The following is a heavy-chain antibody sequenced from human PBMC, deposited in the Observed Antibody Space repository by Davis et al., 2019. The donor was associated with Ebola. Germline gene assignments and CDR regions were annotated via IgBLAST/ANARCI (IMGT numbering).Heavy chain of an antibody. V-gene: IGHV1-69*10. D-gene: IGHD3-10*01. Sequence: SVKVSCKASGGTFSSYAISWVRQAPGQGLEWMGGIIPILGIANYAQKFQGRVTITADESTSTAYMELSSLRSEDTAVYYCAAEYGSSAFDIWGQGTMVTVSS. CDR3: AAEYGSSAFDI. CDR1: GGTFSSYA. CDR2: IIPILGIA. J-gene: IGHJ3*02.